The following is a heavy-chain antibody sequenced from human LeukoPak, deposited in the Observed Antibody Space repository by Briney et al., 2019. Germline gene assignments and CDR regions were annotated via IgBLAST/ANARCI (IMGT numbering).Heavy chain of an antibody. J-gene: IGHJ3*02. CDR3: ARDSVEPDAFDI. V-gene: IGHV3-30*04. Sequence: RPGGSLRLSCAASGFTFSSYAMHWVRQAPGKGLEWVAAISYDGSNKYYADSVKGRFTISRDNSKNTLYLQMNSLRAEDTAVYYCARDSVEPDAFDIWGQGTMVTVSS. D-gene: IGHD5/OR15-5a*01. CDR1: GFTFSSYA. CDR2: ISYDGSNK.